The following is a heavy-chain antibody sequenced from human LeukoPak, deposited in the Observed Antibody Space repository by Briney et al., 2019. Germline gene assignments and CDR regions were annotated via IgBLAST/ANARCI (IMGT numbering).Heavy chain of an antibody. CDR3: AREVLLLVRGVTPPNWFDP. CDR2: IIPILGIA. Sequence: SVKVSCKASGGTFSSYAISWVRQAPGQGLEWMGRIIPILGIANYAQKFQGRVTITADKSTSTAYMELSSLRSEDTAVYYCAREVLLLVRGVTPPNWFDPWGQGTLVTVSS. D-gene: IGHD3-10*01. V-gene: IGHV1-69*04. J-gene: IGHJ5*02. CDR1: GGTFSSYA.